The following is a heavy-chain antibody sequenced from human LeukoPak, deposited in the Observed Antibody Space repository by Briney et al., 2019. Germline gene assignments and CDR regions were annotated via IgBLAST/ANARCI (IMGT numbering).Heavy chain of an antibody. CDR3: ARRYCSSTSCYDLDY. D-gene: IGHD2-2*01. Sequence: ASVKVSCKASGYTFTNYAISWVRQAPGQGLEWMGWISAYNGNTNYAQKLQGRVTMTTDTSTSTAYMELRSLRSDDTAVYYCARRYCSSTSCYDLDYWGQGTLVTVSS. CDR1: GYTFTNYA. J-gene: IGHJ4*02. V-gene: IGHV1-18*01. CDR2: ISAYNGNT.